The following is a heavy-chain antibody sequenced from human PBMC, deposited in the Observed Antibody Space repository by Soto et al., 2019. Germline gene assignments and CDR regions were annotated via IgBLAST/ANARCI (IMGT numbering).Heavy chain of an antibody. J-gene: IGHJ4*02. CDR3: AKGRGGSGSLTPRVDF. CDR1: GFTFNNYA. D-gene: IGHD3-10*01. V-gene: IGHV3-23*01. CDR2: ISGGGDTT. Sequence: EVQLLESGGGLVQPGGSLRLSCAASGFTFNNYAMTWVRQAPGKGLEWVSAISGGGDTTSYADSVKGRFTVSRDGSKNTLYLQMSSLRADDTAIYYCAKGRGGSGSLTPRVDFWCQGTLVTVSS.